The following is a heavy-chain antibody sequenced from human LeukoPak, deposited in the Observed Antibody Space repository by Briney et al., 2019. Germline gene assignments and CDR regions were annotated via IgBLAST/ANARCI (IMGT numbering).Heavy chain of an antibody. CDR3: ARVGAGEGGIDY. CDR1: GYTFIIYE. J-gene: IGHJ4*02. Sequence: ASVKVSCKASGYTFIIYEIQWVRQAPGQGLEWVGWMRPRYGNTAYAQSFQGRVTITRDTSIDTVYMELSGLRSEDKAVYYCARVGAGEGGIDYWAQGTLITVSS. CDR2: MRPRYGNT. V-gene: IGHV1-8*03. D-gene: IGHD3-10*01.